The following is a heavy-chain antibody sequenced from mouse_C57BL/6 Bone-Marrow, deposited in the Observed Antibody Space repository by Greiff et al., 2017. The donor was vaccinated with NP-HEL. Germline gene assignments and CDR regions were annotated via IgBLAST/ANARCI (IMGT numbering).Heavy chain of an antibody. CDR2: IYPGSGST. D-gene: IGHD2-5*01. J-gene: IGHJ4*01. CDR3: AREGPYNSNPYAMDY. V-gene: IGHV1-55*01. CDR1: GYTFTSYW. Sequence: VQLQQPGAELVKPGASVKMSCKASGYTFTSYWITWVKQRPEQGLEWIGDIYPGSGSTNYNEKFKSKATLTVDTSSSTAYMQLSSLTSEDSAVYYCAREGPYNSNPYAMDYWGQGTSVTVSS.